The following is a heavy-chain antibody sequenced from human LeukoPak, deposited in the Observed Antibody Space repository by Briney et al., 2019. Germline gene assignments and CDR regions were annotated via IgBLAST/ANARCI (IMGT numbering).Heavy chain of an antibody. V-gene: IGHV4-39*07. J-gene: IGHJ4*02. Sequence: PSETLSLTCTVSGGSISSSSYYWSWIRQPPGKGLEWIGEINHSGSTNYNPSLKSRVTISVDTSKNQFSLKLSSVTAADTAVYYCARGDDASGSPDWGQGTLVTVSS. CDR1: GGSISSSSYY. D-gene: IGHD5-12*01. CDR3: ARGDDASGSPD. CDR2: INHSGST.